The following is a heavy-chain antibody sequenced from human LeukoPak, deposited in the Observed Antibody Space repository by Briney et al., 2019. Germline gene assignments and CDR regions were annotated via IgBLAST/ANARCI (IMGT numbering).Heavy chain of an antibody. CDR2: IYYSGST. CDR1: GGSISSSSYY. Sequence: NPSETLSLTCTVSGGSISSSSYYWGWIRQPPGKGLEWIGSIYYSGSTYYNPSLKSRVTISVDTAKNQFSLKLSSGTAADTAVHYCALNTWIQLWARQAYYFEDWGQGTLVTVSS. D-gene: IGHD5-18*01. CDR3: ALNTWIQLWARQAYYFED. V-gene: IGHV4-39*01. J-gene: IGHJ4*02.